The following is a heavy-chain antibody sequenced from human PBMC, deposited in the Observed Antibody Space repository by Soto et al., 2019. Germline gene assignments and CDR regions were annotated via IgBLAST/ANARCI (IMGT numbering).Heavy chain of an antibody. CDR3: ARDLNIVVVPAAPDY. D-gene: IGHD2-2*01. J-gene: IGHJ4*02. V-gene: IGHV1-46*03. CDR2: INPSGGST. Sequence: GASVKVSCKASGYTFTSYYMHWVRQAPGQGLEWMGIINPSGGSTSYAQKFQGRVTMTRDTSTSTVYMELSSLRSEDTAVYYCARDLNIVVVPAAPDYWGQGTLVTVSS. CDR1: GYTFTSYY.